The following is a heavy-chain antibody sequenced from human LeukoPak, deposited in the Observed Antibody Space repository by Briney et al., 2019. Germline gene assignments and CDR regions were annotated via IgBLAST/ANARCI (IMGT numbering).Heavy chain of an antibody. V-gene: IGHV3-21*01. Sequence: KPGGSLRLSCAASGFSFSSYSMNWVRQAPGKGLEWVSSISSSSSYIFYADSVKGRFTISRDNAKSSLYLEMTSLRAEDTAVYYCASGRPAGDYWGQGTLVTVSS. CDR3: ASGRPAGDY. CDR2: ISSSSSYI. J-gene: IGHJ4*02. CDR1: GFSFSSYS. D-gene: IGHD1-26*01.